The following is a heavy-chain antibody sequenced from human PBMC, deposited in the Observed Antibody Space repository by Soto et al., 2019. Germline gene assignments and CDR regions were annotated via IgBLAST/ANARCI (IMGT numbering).Heavy chain of an antibody. J-gene: IGHJ6*02. Sequence: GGSLRLSCAASGFTFSSYAMHWVRQAPGKGLEWVAVISYDGSNKYYADSVKGRFTISRDNSKNTLYLQMNSLRAEDTAVYYCARDEITGTTVIYYGMDVWGQGTTVTVSS. CDR2: ISYDGSNK. CDR1: GFTFSSYA. CDR3: ARDEITGTTVIYYGMDV. V-gene: IGHV3-30-3*01. D-gene: IGHD1-7*01.